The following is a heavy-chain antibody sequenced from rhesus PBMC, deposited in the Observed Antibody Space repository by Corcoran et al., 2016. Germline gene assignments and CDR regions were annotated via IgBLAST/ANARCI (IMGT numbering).Heavy chain of an antibody. D-gene: IGHD1-38*01. CDR2: VDPEDGKA. J-gene: IGHJ5-2*02. CDR1: GYTFTDYY. Sequence: EVQLVQSGAEVKKPGASVKISCKASGYTFTDYYLHWVRQAPGKGLEWMGRVDPEDGKAIPAQTFQDRVTITADTSTDTAYMELSSLRSEDTAVYYCATRGTLGSLDVWGRGVLVTVSS. CDR3: ATRGTLGSLDV. V-gene: IGHV1-111*02.